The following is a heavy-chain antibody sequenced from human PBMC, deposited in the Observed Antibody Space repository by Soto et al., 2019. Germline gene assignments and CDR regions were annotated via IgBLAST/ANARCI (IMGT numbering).Heavy chain of an antibody. Sequence: QVQLQQWGAGLLKPSETLSLTCAVYGGSFSGYYWSWIRQPPGKGLEWIGEINHSGSTNYNPSLKSRVTISVDTSKNQFSLKLGSVTAADTAVYYCARGIYYYDSSGLSWFDPWGQGTLVTVSS. CDR3: ARGIYYYDSSGLSWFDP. CDR1: GGSFSGYY. CDR2: INHSGST. V-gene: IGHV4-34*01. D-gene: IGHD3-22*01. J-gene: IGHJ5*02.